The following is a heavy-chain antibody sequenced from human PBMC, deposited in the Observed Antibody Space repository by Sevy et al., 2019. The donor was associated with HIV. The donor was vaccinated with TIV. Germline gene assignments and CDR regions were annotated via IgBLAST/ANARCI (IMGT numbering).Heavy chain of an antibody. CDR1: GFTFSSYS. Sequence: GGSLRLSCAASGFTFSSYSMNWVRQAPGKGLEWVSSISSSSSYIYYADSVKGRFTTSRDNAKNSLYLQTNSLRAEDTAGYYCTRESEGGFDYWGQGTLVTVSS. CDR2: ISSSSSYI. CDR3: TRESEGGFDY. D-gene: IGHD3-16*01. V-gene: IGHV3-21*01. J-gene: IGHJ4*02.